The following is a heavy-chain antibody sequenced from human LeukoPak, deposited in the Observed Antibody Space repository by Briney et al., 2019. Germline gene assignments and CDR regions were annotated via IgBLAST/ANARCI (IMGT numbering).Heavy chain of an antibody. Sequence: EGSLRLSCAASGFTFDDYGMSWGRQARGKGVEWVSGINWNGGSRVYADSVKGRFTISRDNAKNSLYLQMNSLRTEDTALYYCARDVEMATIPYFDYWGQGTLVTVSS. D-gene: IGHD5-24*01. J-gene: IGHJ4*02. CDR3: ARDVEMATIPYFDY. CDR2: INWNGGSR. CDR1: GFTFDDYG. V-gene: IGHV3-20*04.